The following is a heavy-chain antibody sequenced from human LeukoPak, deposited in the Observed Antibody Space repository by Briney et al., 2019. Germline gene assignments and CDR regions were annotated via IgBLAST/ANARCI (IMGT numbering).Heavy chain of an antibody. CDR2: IYSGGST. D-gene: IGHD2-2*01. V-gene: IGHV3-53*01. CDR3: ANLGRRATTSAPDV. CDR1: GFTVSSNY. J-gene: IGHJ6*02. Sequence: GGSLRLSCAASGFTVSSNYMSWVRQAPGKGLEWVLVIYSGGSTYYADSVKGRFTISRDNSKNTLYLQMNSLRAEDTAVYYCANLGRRATTSAPDVWGQGTTVTVSS.